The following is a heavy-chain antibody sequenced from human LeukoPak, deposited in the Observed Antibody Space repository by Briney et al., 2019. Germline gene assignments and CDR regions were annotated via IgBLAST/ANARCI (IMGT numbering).Heavy chain of an antibody. D-gene: IGHD1-26*01. J-gene: IGHJ4*02. CDR2: ISYDGSNK. Sequence: GGSLRLSCAASGFTFSSYGMHWVRQAPGKGLEWVAVISYDGSNKYYADSVKGRFTISGDNSKNTLYLQMNSLRAEDTAVYYCASPYSGSYSTDYWGQGTLVTVST. CDR3: ASPYSGSYSTDY. CDR1: GFTFSSYG. V-gene: IGHV3-30*03.